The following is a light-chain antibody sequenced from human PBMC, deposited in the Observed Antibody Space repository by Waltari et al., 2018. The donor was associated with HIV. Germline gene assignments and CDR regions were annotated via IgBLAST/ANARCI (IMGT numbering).Light chain of an antibody. V-gene: IGKV1-5*03. CDR2: KAS. CDR1: QSISSW. Sequence: DIQITQSPSTPSASVGDRATITCRASQSISSWLAWYQQKPGKAPKLVIYKASSLESGVPSRFSGSGSGTEFTLTISSLQPDDFATYYCQQYNSYSPWTFGQGTKVEIK. CDR3: QQYNSYSPWT. J-gene: IGKJ1*01.